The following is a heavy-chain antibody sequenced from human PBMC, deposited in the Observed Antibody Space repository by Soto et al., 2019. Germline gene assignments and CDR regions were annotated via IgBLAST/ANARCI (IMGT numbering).Heavy chain of an antibody. CDR3: ARLYCSSTSCYRGY. CDR1: GYTFTSYD. D-gene: IGHD2-2*01. J-gene: IGHJ4*02. CDR2: MNPNSGNT. V-gene: IGHV1-8*01. Sequence: ASVKVSCKASGYTFTSYDINWVRQATGQGLEWMGWMNPNSGNTGYAQKFQGRVTMTRNTSISTAYMELSSLRSEDTAVYYCARLYCSSTSCYRGYWGQGTLVTVSS.